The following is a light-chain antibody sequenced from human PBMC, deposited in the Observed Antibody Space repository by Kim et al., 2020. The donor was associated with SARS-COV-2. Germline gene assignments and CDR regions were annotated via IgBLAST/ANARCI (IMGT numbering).Light chain of an antibody. CDR2: AAS. J-gene: IGKJ4*01. V-gene: IGKV1-33*01. CDR3: QQYDNFPLT. Sequence: DIQMTQSPSSVSASVGDRVTLTCQASRDISNYLNWYQHKEGKAPKLLIYAASKLQTGVPLRFSGSGSATDFSFTISSLQPEDSATYYCQQYDNFPLTFGGGTKVDIK. CDR1: RDISNY.